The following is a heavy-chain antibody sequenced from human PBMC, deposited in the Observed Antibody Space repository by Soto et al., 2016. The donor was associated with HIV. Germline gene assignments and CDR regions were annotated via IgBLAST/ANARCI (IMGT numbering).Heavy chain of an antibody. J-gene: IGHJ6*03. D-gene: IGHD3-10*01. CDR3: AEGGGFRGLSXMDV. V-gene: IGHV3-23*01. CDR1: GFDFSSYA. Sequence: EVQLLESGGGLVQPGGPLRVSCTASGFDFSSYAMSWVRQAPGKGLEWVPVIRGNGRSTYYADSVQGRVTISRDNSKNTLYLQMNSLRAEDTAVYYCAEGGGFRGLSXMDVVGQRDHGHRLL. CDR2: IRGNGRST.